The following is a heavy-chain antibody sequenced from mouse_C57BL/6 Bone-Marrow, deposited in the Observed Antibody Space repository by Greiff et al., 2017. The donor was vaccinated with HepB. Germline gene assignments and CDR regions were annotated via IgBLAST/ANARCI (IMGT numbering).Heavy chain of an antibody. J-gene: IGHJ4*01. CDR3: AKKKARGYYAMDY. Sequence: VQVVESGPGLVQPSQSLSITCTVSGFSLTSYGVHWVRQSPGKGLEWLGVIWRGGSTDYNAAFMSRLSITKDNSKSQVFFKMNSLQADDTAIYYCAKKKARGYYAMDYWGQGTSVTVSS. V-gene: IGHV2-5*01. CDR1: GFSLTSYG. CDR2: IWRGGST.